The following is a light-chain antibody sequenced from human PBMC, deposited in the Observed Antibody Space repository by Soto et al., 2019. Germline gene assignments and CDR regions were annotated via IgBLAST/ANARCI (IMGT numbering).Light chain of an antibody. V-gene: IGLV6-57*01. Sequence: NFMLTQPHSVSASPGKTVTISCTRSSCSIASNFVQWYQQRPGSSPTIVIYEDNQRPSGVPDRFSGSVDSSSNSASLTISGLQTEDEADYYCQSYDSSLPWVFGGGTKLTVL. J-gene: IGLJ3*02. CDR1: SCSIASNF. CDR3: QSYDSSLPWV. CDR2: EDN.